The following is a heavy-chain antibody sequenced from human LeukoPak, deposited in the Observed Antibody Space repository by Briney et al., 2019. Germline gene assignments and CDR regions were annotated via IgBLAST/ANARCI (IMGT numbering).Heavy chain of an antibody. D-gene: IGHD3-22*01. J-gene: IGHJ4*02. Sequence: SVKVSRKASGGTFSSYAISWVRQAPGQGLEWMGGIIPIFGTANYAQKFQGRVTITADESTSTAYMELSSLRSEDTAVYYCARGPDYDAPFDYWGQGTLVTVSS. CDR3: ARGPDYDAPFDY. CDR2: IIPIFGTA. CDR1: GGTFSSYA. V-gene: IGHV1-69*13.